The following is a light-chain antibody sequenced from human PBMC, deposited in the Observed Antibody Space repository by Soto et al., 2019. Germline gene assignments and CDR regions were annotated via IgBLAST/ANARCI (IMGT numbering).Light chain of an antibody. CDR1: ESIDNN. J-gene: IGKJ1*01. CDR3: QQYHKWPGT. CDR2: DAS. V-gene: IGKV3-15*01. Sequence: DIVMTQSPATLSVSPGDRATLSCRASESIDNNLAWYQQKPGRSPTLLIYDASTRTPGLPARFSGSGSGAAFNLTVSSLQSEDFAVYYCQQYHKWPGTFGQGTVV.